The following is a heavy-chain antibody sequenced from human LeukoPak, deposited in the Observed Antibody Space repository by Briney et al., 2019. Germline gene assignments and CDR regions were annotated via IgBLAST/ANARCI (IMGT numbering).Heavy chain of an antibody. Sequence: SVKVSCKASGGTFSSYAISWVRQAPGQGLEWMGRIIPILGIANYAQKFQGRVTITADKSTSTAYMELSSLRSEDTAVYYCARDSSGVFGAHYWGQGTLVTVSS. CDR2: IIPILGIA. D-gene: IGHD3-16*01. V-gene: IGHV1-69*04. CDR3: ARDSSGVFGAHY. J-gene: IGHJ4*02. CDR1: GGTFSSYA.